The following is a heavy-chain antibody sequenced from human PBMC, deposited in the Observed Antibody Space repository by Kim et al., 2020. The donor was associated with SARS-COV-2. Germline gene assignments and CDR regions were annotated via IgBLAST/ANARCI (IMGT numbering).Heavy chain of an antibody. V-gene: IGHV1-46*01. CDR2: NPSGGST. J-gene: IGHJ4*02. D-gene: IGHD3-16*01. CDR3: ARDITF. Sequence: NPSGGSTSYAQKFQGRVTMTRDTSTSTVYMELSSLRSEDTAMYYCARDITFWGQGTLVTVSS.